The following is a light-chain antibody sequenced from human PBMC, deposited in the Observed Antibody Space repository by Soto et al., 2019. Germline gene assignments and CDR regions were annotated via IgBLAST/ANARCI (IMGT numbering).Light chain of an antibody. Sequence: DIQMTQSPSTLSASVGDRVTITCRASQSISSWLAWYQQKPGKAPKLLIYKASSLESGVPSRFSGSGSGTEFTLTISSLQPEDFATYYCQQSYSTSWAFGKGTKVDIK. CDR3: QQSYSTSWA. V-gene: IGKV1-5*03. CDR1: QSISSW. CDR2: KAS. J-gene: IGKJ1*01.